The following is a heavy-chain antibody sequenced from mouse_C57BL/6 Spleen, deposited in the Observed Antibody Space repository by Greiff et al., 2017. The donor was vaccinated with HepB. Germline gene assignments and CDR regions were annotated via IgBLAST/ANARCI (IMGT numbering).Heavy chain of an antibody. J-gene: IGHJ2*01. CDR1: GFSLTSYG. Sequence: QVQLQQSGPGLVQPSQSLSITCTVSGFSLTSYGVHWVRQSPGKGLEWLGVIWSGGSTDYTAAFISRLSICTDNSTSQVFFKMNSLQADATAIYSCAASIITTAYYFDYWGQGTTLTVSS. V-gene: IGHV2-2*01. D-gene: IGHD1-1*01. CDR2: IWSGGST. CDR3: AASIITTAYYFDY.